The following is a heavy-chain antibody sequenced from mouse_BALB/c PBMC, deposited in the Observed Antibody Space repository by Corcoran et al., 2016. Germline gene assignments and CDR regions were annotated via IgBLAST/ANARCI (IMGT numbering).Heavy chain of an antibody. CDR3: VREFYYGCCYFFAY. J-gene: IGHJ3*01. V-gene: IGHV3-6*02. CDR1: GYSITSGFY. D-gene: IGHD1-1*01. Sequence: DVQLQESGPGLVKPSQSLSLTCSVTGYSITSGFYWNWIRQFPGNKLEWMGYIGYDGTNNYNPSLKNRISITRDTSKNQFFLKLNSVTTDDTATYYGVREFYYGCCYFFAYWGQGTLVTVSA. CDR2: IGYDGTN.